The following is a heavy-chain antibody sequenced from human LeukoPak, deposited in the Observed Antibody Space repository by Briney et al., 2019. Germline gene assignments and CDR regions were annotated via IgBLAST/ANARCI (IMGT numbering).Heavy chain of an antibody. CDR1: GFTFSSYA. CDR2: ISGSGGST. CDR3: AKVTPDSRSRGCDGFDY. Sequence: GGSLRLSCAASGFTFSSYAMSWVRQAPGKGLEWVSAISGSGGSTYYADSVKGRFTISRDNSKNTVYLQMNSLRAEDTAVYYCAKVTPDSRSRGCDGFDYWGQGTLVTVSS. J-gene: IGHJ4*02. D-gene: IGHD2-2*01. V-gene: IGHV3-23*01.